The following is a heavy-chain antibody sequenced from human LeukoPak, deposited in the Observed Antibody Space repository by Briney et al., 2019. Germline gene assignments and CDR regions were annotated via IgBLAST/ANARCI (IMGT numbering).Heavy chain of an antibody. D-gene: IGHD6-25*01. J-gene: IGHJ1*01. V-gene: IGHV1-2*02. CDR3: AREYMSSASEYFQH. CDR1: GYTFTGYY. CDR2: INPNSAAT. Sequence: GASVKVSCKASGYTFTGYYMPWVRQAPGQRLEWMGWINPNSAATNYAQKFQGRVNMTRETSISTAYMDLSRLRSDDTAVYYCAREYMSSASEYFQHWGQGTLVTVSS.